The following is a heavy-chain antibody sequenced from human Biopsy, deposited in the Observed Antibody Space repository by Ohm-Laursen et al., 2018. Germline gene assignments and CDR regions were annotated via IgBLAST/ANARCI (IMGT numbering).Heavy chain of an antibody. CDR3: ARGSNDFGGLYFHR. CDR1: GGAFTGHY. V-gene: IGHV4-59*11. CDR2: ISYTGYT. Sequence: GTLSLTCTVSGGAFTGHYWSWIRQPPGKGLEWIGHISYTGYTSYNASLKSRVTISVDTSRNHFSLRLSSLTAADTAVYYCARGSNDFGGLYFHRWGQGTLLTVSS. D-gene: IGHD4-23*01. J-gene: IGHJ4*02.